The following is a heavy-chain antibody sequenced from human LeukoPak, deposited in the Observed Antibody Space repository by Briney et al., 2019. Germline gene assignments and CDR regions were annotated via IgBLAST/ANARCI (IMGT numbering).Heavy chain of an antibody. CDR3: TRHGRGSLNVFDV. CDR1: GLTFSSYA. D-gene: IGHD1-26*01. Sequence: GGSLRLSCAASGLTFSSYAMSWVRQASGKGLEWVGRIRTEANSFATAYAASVEGRFTISRDDSQNTAYLQMNSLKTEDTAVYYCTRHGRGSLNVFDVWGQGTMVTVSS. CDR2: IRTEANSFAT. J-gene: IGHJ3*01. V-gene: IGHV3-73*01.